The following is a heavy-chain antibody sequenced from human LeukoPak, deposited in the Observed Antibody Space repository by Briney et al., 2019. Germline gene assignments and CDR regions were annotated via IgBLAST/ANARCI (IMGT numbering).Heavy chain of an antibody. CDR3: SSQTGYYKIRFDP. V-gene: IGHV4-39*01. J-gene: IGHJ5*02. CDR2: VSYSGST. Sequence: PSETLSLTCTVSGGSISSNNYYWGWVRQPPGKGLEWIGSVSYSGSTYYNPSLRSRVTISVDTSKNQFSLKVRSVTAADTAFYNCSSQTGYYKIRFDPWGQGTLVTVSS. CDR1: GGSISSNNYY. D-gene: IGHD3-9*01.